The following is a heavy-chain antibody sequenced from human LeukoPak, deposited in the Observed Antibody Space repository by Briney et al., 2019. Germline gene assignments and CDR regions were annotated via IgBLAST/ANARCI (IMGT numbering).Heavy chain of an antibody. D-gene: IGHD1-26*01. V-gene: IGHV3-30*18. CDR2: ISSDGSTE. Sequence: GGSLRLSCAASGFTFSIYGMHWVRQTPGKGLEWVAVISSDGSTEHYADSVKGRFTISRDNSKNTLYLQMNSLRAEDTAVYYCAKKMSGNYYFDYWGQGTLVTVSS. J-gene: IGHJ4*02. CDR3: AKKMSGNYYFDY. CDR1: GFTFSIYG.